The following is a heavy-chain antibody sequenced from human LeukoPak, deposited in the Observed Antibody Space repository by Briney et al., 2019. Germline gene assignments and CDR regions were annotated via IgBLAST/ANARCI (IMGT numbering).Heavy chain of an antibody. J-gene: IGHJ6*03. V-gene: IGHV1-46*01. CDR3: ARDHGDSSSAYYYYMDV. D-gene: IGHD6-6*01. CDR1: GYTFTSYY. CDR2: INPSGGST. Sequence: ASVKVSCKASGYTFTSYYMHWVRQAPGQGLEWMGIINPSGGSTSYAQKFQGRVTMTRDMSTGTVYMELSSLRSEDTAVYYCARDHGDSSSAYYYYMDVWGKGTTVTVSS.